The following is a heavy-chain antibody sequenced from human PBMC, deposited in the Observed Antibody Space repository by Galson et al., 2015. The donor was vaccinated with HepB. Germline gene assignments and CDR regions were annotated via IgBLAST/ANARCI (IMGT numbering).Heavy chain of an antibody. CDR1: GGSFSRLA. V-gene: IGHV1-69*13. CDR2: IIPLFGKV. CDR3: AREWVHGGVVVAAATGVLWRFDP. Sequence: SVKVSCKASGGSFSRLAISWVRQARGQGLEWVGGIIPLFGKVNYAEKLQGRVTLTADESTTTAYMELNSLASEDTAVYYCAREWVHGGVVVAAATGVLWRFDPWGQGTLVTVSS. D-gene: IGHD2-15*01. J-gene: IGHJ5*02.